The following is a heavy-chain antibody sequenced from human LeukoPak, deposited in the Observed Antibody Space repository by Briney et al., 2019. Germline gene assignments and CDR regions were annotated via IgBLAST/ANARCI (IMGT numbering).Heavy chain of an antibody. Sequence: GGSLRLSCAASGFTFSSYAMSWVRQAPGKGLEWVSAINGSGGSTYYADSVKSRFTISRDNSKNTLYLQMNSLRAEDTAVYYCAKGYDSSGYYYWGQGTLVTVSS. V-gene: IGHV3-23*01. J-gene: IGHJ4*02. D-gene: IGHD3-22*01. CDR3: AKGYDSSGYYY. CDR1: GFTFSSYA. CDR2: INGSGGST.